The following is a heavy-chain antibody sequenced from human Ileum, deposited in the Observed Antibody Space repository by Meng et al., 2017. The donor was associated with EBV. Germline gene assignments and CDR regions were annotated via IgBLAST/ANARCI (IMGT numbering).Heavy chain of an antibody. CDR1: GDSLSSSRYY. Sequence: QLQLQVSFPGPVQPSETLSLTCTVSGDSLSSSRYYWDWIRQTPGKGLEWIGNFYFGGSTYYNPSLRSRVTISGDTSKNQFSLKLTSVTAADTAIYYCAREDSSGWFRVDYWGPGSLVTVSS. J-gene: IGHJ4*02. CDR3: AREDSSGWFRVDY. D-gene: IGHD6-19*01. CDR2: FYFGGST. V-gene: IGHV4-39*07.